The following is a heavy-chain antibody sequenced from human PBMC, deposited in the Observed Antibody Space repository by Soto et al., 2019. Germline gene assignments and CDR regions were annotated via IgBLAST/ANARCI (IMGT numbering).Heavy chain of an antibody. Sequence: PGGSRRLSCAASGFTFSSYWMHWVRQAPGKGLVWVSRINSDGSSTSYADSVKGRFTISRDNAKNTLYLQMNSLRAEDTAVYYCARESYDILTGYHLDYWGQGTLVTVSS. J-gene: IGHJ4*02. V-gene: IGHV3-74*01. CDR3: ARESYDILTGYHLDY. CDR1: GFTFSSYW. D-gene: IGHD3-9*01. CDR2: INSDGSST.